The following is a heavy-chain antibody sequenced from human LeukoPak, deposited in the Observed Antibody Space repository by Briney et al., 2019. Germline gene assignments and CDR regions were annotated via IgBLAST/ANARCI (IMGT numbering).Heavy chain of an antibody. Sequence: PGGSLRLSCAASGFTFSSYWMHWGRQAPGKGLVWASRMNSDGSSTSYADSVKGRFTISRDNAKNTLYLQMNSLRAEDTAVYYCARVGDYGGNPYYFDYWGQGTLVTVSS. J-gene: IGHJ4*02. CDR1: GFTFSSYW. D-gene: IGHD4-23*01. V-gene: IGHV3-74*01. CDR3: ARVGDYGGNPYYFDY. CDR2: MNSDGSST.